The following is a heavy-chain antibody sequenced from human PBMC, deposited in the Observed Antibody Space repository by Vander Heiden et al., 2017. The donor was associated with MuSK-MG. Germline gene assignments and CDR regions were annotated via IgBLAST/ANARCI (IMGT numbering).Heavy chain of an antibody. CDR1: GGSVSNPTAP. Sequence: QVQLQQSGPGLVKPSQTLSLICSISGGSVSNPTAPWNWIRRSPSRGLEWLGRTYHRSKWNNDYAVSVKSRITINPDTSKNHFSLHLNSVTPEDTAVYYCASGIYFFDHWGQGTLVTVTS. CDR2: TYHRSKWNN. V-gene: IGHV6-1*01. CDR3: ASGIYFFDH. J-gene: IGHJ4*02.